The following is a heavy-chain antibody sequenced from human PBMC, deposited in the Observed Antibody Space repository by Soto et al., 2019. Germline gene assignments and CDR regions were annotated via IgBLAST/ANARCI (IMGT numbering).Heavy chain of an antibody. V-gene: IGHV4-4*07. Sequence: SETLSLTCTVSDGSISSYYWTWIRQSAGKGLEWIGRIYDSGSTNYNPSLKSRVTLSVDRAKKNFSLKLTSVTAADTAVYYCARHPITMVRGVKYGMDVWGQGTTVTVSS. J-gene: IGHJ6*02. CDR1: DGSISSYY. CDR3: ARHPITMVRGVKYGMDV. CDR2: IYDSGST. D-gene: IGHD3-10*01.